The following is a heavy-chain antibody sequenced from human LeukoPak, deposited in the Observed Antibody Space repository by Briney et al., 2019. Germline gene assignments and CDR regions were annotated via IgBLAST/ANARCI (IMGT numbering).Heavy chain of an antibody. V-gene: IGHV4-39*07. D-gene: IGHD6-13*01. CDR3: ADHIAAAGHHYFDY. CDR2: FYFSGST. J-gene: IGHJ4*02. CDR1: GDSISSSGYY. Sequence: SETLSLTCTVSGDSISSSGYYWGWIRQPPGTGLELIGTFYFSGSTYYNPSLKSRVTISVDTSKNQFSLKLSSVTAADTAVYYCADHIAAAGHHYFDYWGQGTLVTVSS.